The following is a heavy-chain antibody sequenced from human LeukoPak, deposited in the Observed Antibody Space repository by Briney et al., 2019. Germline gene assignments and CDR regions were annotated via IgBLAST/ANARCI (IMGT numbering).Heavy chain of an antibody. J-gene: IGHJ4*02. D-gene: IGHD6-13*01. CDR2: ISGRGGST. V-gene: IGHV3-23*01. Sequence: PGGSLRLSCAASGFTFSSYAMSWVRQAPGKGLEWVSAISGRGGSTYYADSVKGRFTISRDNSKNTLYLQMNSLRAEDTAVYYCAKDSWSSSWYSFDYWGQGTLVTVSS. CDR3: AKDSWSSSWYSFDY. CDR1: GFTFSSYA.